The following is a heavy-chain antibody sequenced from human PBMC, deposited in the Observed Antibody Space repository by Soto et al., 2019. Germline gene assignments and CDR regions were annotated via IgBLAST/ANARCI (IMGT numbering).Heavy chain of an antibody. Sequence: PGGSLRLSCAASGFTFGTYAMHWVRQAPGKGLEWVAVIYYDGSNRYYGDAVKGRLTISRDNSKSTLYLQMSSLRAEDTAVYYCARAFCTNGVCYYLFDYWGHGTLVTVSS. D-gene: IGHD2-8*01. CDR2: IYYDGSNR. V-gene: IGHV3-33*01. CDR1: GFTFGTYA. J-gene: IGHJ4*01. CDR3: ARAFCTNGVCYYLFDY.